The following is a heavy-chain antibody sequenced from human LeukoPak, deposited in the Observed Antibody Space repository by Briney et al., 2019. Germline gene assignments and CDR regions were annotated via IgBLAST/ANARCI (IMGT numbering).Heavy chain of an antibody. CDR2: IRYDGSNK. CDR1: GFTFSSYG. CDR3: AKDPRSSGWYKYYFDY. D-gene: IGHD6-19*01. J-gene: IGHJ4*02. Sequence: GGSLRLSCAASGFTFSSYGMHWVRQAPGKGLEWVAFIRYDGSNKYYADSVKGRFTISRDNSKNTLYLQMNSLRAEDTAVYYCAKDPRSSGWYKYYFDYWGQGTLVTVSS. V-gene: IGHV3-30*02.